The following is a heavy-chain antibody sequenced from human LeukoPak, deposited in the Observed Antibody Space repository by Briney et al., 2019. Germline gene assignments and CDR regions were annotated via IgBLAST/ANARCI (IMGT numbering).Heavy chain of an antibody. CDR3: TRGFGELLYSTGGGMDV. CDR1: GFTFSGSA. D-gene: IGHD3-10*01. V-gene: IGHV3-73*01. J-gene: IGHJ6*02. CDR2: IRSKPNSYAT. Sequence: GSLRLSCAASGFTFSGSAMHWVRQASGKGLEWVGRIRSKPNSYATAYAASVKGRFTISRDDSKNTAYLQMNSLKTEDTAVYYCTRGFGELLYSTGGGMDVWGQGTTVTVSS.